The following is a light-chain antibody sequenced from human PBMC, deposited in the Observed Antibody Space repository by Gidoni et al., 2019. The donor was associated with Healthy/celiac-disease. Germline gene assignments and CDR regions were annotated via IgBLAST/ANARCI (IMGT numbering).Light chain of an antibody. J-gene: IGKJ3*01. CDR1: QSLLHSNGYNY. CDR3: MQALQTPIFT. Sequence: DIVMTQSPLSLPVTPGEPASISCRSSQSLLHSNGYNYLDWYLQKPGQSPQLLIYLGSNRASGVPDRFSGSGSCTDFTLKISRVEAEDVGVYYCMQALQTPIFTFXPXTKVDIK. V-gene: IGKV2-28*01. CDR2: LGS.